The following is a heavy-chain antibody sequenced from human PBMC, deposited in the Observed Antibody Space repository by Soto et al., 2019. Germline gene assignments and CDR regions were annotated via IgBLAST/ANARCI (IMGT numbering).Heavy chain of an antibody. D-gene: IGHD6-13*01. Sequence: GGSLRLSCAASGFTFSSYAMSWVRQAPGKGLEWVSAISGSGGSTHYADSVKGRFTISRDNSKNTLYLQMNSLRAEDTAVYYCAKSFYSSSRSFDYWGQGTLVTVSS. CDR3: AKSFYSSSRSFDY. CDR2: ISGSGGST. J-gene: IGHJ4*02. V-gene: IGHV3-23*01. CDR1: GFTFSSYA.